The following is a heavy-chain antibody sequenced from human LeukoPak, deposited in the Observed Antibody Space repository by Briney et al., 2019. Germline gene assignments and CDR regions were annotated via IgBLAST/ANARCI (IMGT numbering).Heavy chain of an antibody. CDR2: IYYSGTT. CDR3: AREDTSGYIDY. Sequence: SDTLSLTCAVSGYSISSNHWWGWIRQPPGKGLEWIGYIYYSGTTNYNPSLKSRVTISVDTSKNQFSLRLSSVTAADTAVYYCAREDTSGYIDYWGQGTLVTVSS. V-gene: IGHV4-28*03. CDR1: GYSISSNHW. J-gene: IGHJ4*02. D-gene: IGHD3-22*01.